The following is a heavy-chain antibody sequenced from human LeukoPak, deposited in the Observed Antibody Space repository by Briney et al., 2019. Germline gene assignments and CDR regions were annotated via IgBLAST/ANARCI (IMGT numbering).Heavy chain of an antibody. Sequence: PGGPWSFSFQAPELPSSGYGMHWVRQTPGKGLLWASCISADGSVTRYADSVKGRFPISRDNTKSTLYLQMHSLRAEDTAVYYCATAGGDGSRMGFDPWGQGTLVTVSS. CDR2: ISADGSVT. CDR3: ATAGGDGSRMGFDP. D-gene: IGHD2-15*01. V-gene: IGHV3-74*01. J-gene: IGHJ5*02. CDR1: ELPSSGYG.